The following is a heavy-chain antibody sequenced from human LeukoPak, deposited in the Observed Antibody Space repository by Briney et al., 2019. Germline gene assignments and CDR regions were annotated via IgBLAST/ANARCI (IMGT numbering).Heavy chain of an antibody. CDR2: IYTSGST. J-gene: IGHJ4*02. CDR3: ARSLGLYCSSTSCYTFDY. D-gene: IGHD2-2*02. V-gene: IGHV4-61*02. CDR1: GGSISSGSYY. Sequence: SETLSLTCTVSGGSISSGSYYWSWIRQPGGKGLEWTGRIYTSGSTNYNPSLKSRVTKSVDTPKNQFSLKLSSVTATDTAVYYCARSLGLYCSSTSCYTFDYWGQGTLVTVSS.